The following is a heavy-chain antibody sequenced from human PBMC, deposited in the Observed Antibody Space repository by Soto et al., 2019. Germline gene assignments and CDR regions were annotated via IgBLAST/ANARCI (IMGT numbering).Heavy chain of an antibody. Sequence: ASVKVSCKASGYTFTSYGISWVRQAPGQGLEWMGWISAYNGNTNYAQKLQGRVTMTTDTSASTAYMELSSLKSENTATYYCARLGNSTYWDQGTLVTVSS. CDR2: ISAYNGNT. J-gene: IGHJ4*02. CDR1: GYTFTSYG. CDR3: ARLGNSTY. V-gene: IGHV1-18*01. D-gene: IGHD4-4*01.